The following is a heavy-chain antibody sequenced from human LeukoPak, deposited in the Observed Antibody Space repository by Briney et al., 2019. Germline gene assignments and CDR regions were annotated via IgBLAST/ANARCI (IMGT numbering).Heavy chain of an antibody. CDR1: GYTFTAYY. V-gene: IGHV1-2*02. Sequence: ASVKVSCKASGYTFTAYYLHWVRQAPGQGLEWMAWINPNSGDTNYAQKFLGRVTVTSDTSISTAYMELSRLTSDDTSVYYCARDLTRLDVDDYGGQGTLVTVSS. J-gene: IGHJ4*02. CDR2: INPNSGDT. D-gene: IGHD4-11*01. CDR3: ARDLTRLDVDDY.